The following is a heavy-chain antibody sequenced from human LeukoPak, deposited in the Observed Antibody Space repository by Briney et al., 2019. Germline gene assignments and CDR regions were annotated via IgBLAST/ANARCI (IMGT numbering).Heavy chain of an antibody. J-gene: IGHJ4*02. CDR1: GFAFSSYA. V-gene: IGHV3-23*01. CDR2: VSENGGGT. D-gene: IGHD1-14*01. CDR3: AKGKVNHLGAFDS. Sequence: GGSLRLSCAASGFAFSSYAMSWVRRAPGKGLEWVSTVSENGGGTYYAGSVKGRFFISRDNSKNTLDLQMDSLRADDTAMFFCAKGKVNHLGAFDSWGLGTLVTVSS.